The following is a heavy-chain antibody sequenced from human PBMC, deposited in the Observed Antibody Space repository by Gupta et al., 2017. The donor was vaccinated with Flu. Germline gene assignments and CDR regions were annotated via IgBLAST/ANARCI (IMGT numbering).Heavy chain of an antibody. Sequence: EVQLLESGGGLVQPGGSLRLSCAASGFPFSNYAMTWVRQAPGQGLEWVSTITASGFDTYYANSVKGRFTISRDYSKNTLYLQMNSLRGEDTAKYYCGKTFCDGGNSFAYYYNGMDVWGQGTTVIVSS. CDR2: ITASGFDT. CDR3: GKTFCDGGNSFAYYYNGMDV. J-gene: IGHJ6*02. CDR1: GFPFSNYA. V-gene: IGHV3-23*01. D-gene: IGHD5-18*01.